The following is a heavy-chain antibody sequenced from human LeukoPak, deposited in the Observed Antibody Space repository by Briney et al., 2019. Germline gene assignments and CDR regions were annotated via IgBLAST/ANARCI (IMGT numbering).Heavy chain of an antibody. J-gene: IGHJ4*02. Sequence: PGGPLRLSCAASGFTFRDYYMRWIRLAPGKGRAWVSYISSSGSTIYYADSVKGRFTISRDNDKNSLYLQMNSLRAEDTAVYYCARVEYYYGSGSYPDYWGQGTLVTVSS. V-gene: IGHV3-11*01. CDR3: ARVEYYYGSGSYPDY. CDR1: GFTFRDYY. D-gene: IGHD3-10*01. CDR2: ISSSGSTI.